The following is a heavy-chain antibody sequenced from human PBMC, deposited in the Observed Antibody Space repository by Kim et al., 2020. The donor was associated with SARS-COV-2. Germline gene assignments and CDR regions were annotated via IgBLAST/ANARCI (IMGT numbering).Heavy chain of an antibody. J-gene: IGHJ4*02. CDR3: TTERGDY. Sequence: DGGTTDYAAPVKGRFTISRDDSENTLFLQMNSLKTEDTAVYYRTTERGDYWGQGTLVTVSS. V-gene: IGHV3-15*01. CDR2: DGGTT.